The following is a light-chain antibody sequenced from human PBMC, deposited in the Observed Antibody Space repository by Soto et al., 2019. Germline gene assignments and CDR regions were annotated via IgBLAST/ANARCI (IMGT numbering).Light chain of an antibody. J-gene: IGLJ1*01. V-gene: IGLV2-14*01. Sequence: QAVLTQPASVSGSPGQSITISCTGTSSDVGGYNYVSWYQQHPGKAPKLMIYEVSNRPSGVSNRFSGSKSGNTASLTISGLRAEDEAVYYCSSYTSSSIDYVFGTGTTLTVL. CDR1: SSDVGGYNY. CDR2: EVS. CDR3: SSYTSSSIDYV.